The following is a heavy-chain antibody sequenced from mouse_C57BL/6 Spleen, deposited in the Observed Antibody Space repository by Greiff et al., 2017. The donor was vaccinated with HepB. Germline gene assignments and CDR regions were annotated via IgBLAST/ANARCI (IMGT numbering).Heavy chain of an antibody. CDR1: GFTFSDYY. CDR3: ARDAYYGSSTFDY. D-gene: IGHD1-1*01. J-gene: IGHJ2*01. V-gene: IGHV5-16*01. Sequence: EVKLMESEGGLVQPGSSMKLSCTASGFTFSDYYMAWVRQVPEKGLEWVANINYDGSSTYYLDSLKSRFTISRDNAKNMLYLQLSRLKSEDTAAYYCARDAYYGSSTFDYWGHGTTLTVSS. CDR2: INYDGSST.